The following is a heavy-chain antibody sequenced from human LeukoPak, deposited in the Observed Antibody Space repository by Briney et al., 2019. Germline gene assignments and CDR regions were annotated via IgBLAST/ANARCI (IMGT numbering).Heavy chain of an antibody. D-gene: IGHD3-10*01. CDR3: ARHGTYYGSGSYYGNYFDY. J-gene: IGHJ4*02. CDR2: IYYSGST. Sequence: SETLSLTCTVSGGSISSSSYYWGWIRQPPGKGLEWIGSIYYSGSTNYNPSLKSRVTISVDTSKNQFSLKLSSVTAADTAVYYCARHGTYYGSGSYYGNYFDYWGQGTLVTVSS. V-gene: IGHV4-39*01. CDR1: GGSISSSSYY.